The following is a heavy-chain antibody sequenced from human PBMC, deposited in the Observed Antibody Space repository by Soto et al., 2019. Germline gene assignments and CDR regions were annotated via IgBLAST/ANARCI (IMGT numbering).Heavy chain of an antibody. V-gene: IGHV4-61*01. D-gene: IGHD4-17*01. CDR1: GGSVSSGTYY. CDR2: IYYSGST. J-gene: IGHJ4*02. Sequence: QVQLQESGPGLVKPSETLSLTCTVSGGSVSSGTYYWSWIRQPPGKGLEWIGYIYYSGSTNYNPPXXXRXTISVDTSKNQFSLKLSSVTAADTAVYYCARQIRWPGGLFDYWGQGTLVTVSS. CDR3: ARQIRWPGGLFDY.